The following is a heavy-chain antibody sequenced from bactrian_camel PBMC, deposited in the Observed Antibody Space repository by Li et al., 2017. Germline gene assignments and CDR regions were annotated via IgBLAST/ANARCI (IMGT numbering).Heavy chain of an antibody. V-gene: IGHV3S1*01. D-gene: IGHD6*01. Sequence: QVQLVESGGDLVQPGGSLRLSCAASGFSFSASQMSWVRQDPGKGLEWVSAINSGGGSTYYADSVKGRFTISRDNVKNTLYLQLDSLNTEDTAMYYCAKDPKMYGGSWLSPDIDHWGQGTQVTVS. CDR3: AKDPKMYGGSWLSPDIDH. CDR2: INSGGGST. J-gene: IGHJ4*01. CDR1: GFSFSASQ.